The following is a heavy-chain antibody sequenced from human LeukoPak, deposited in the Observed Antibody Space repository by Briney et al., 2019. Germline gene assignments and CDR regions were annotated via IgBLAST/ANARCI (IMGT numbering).Heavy chain of an antibody. J-gene: IGHJ2*01. CDR1: GGSFSGYY. CDR2: VNHSGST. Sequence: SETLSLTCAVYGGSFSGYYWSWIRQPPGKGLEWIGEVNHSGSTNYNPSLKSRVTISVDTSKNQFSLKLSSVTAADTAVYYCARRADWYFDLWGRGTLVTVSS. V-gene: IGHV4-34*01. CDR3: ARRADWYFDL.